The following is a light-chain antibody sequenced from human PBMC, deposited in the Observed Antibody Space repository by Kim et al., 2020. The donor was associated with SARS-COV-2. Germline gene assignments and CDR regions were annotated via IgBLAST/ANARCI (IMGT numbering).Light chain of an antibody. V-gene: IGKV3-20*01. CDR1: QSVSSNY. J-gene: IGKJ1*01. Sequence: EFVLTQSPGTLSLSPGERATLSCRASQSVSSNYLAWYQQKPGQAPRHLIYDASSRATGIPDRFSGSGSGTDFTLTISRLEPEDSAVYHCQQYGSPPWTPGQGTKVGIK. CDR3: QQYGSPPWT. CDR2: DAS.